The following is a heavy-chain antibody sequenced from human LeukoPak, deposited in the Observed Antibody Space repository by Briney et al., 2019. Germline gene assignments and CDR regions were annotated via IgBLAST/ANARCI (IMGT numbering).Heavy chain of an antibody. CDR1: GFTFSSYA. CDR3: ARASYIVVVPAAMSSFLDY. D-gene: IGHD2-2*01. V-gene: IGHV3-30*04. J-gene: IGHJ4*02. CDR2: ISYDGSNK. Sequence: GGSLRLSCAASGFTFSSYAMHWVRQAPGKGLEWVAVISYDGSNKYYADSVKGRFTISRDNSKNTLYLQMNSLRAEDTAVYYCARASYIVVVPAAMSSFLDYWGQGTLVTVSS.